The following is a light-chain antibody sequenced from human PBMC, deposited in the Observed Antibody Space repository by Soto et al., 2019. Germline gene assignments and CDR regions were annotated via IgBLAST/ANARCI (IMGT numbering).Light chain of an antibody. V-gene: IGLV2-11*01. CDR3: CSYAGTYTYVE. J-gene: IGLJ2*01. Sequence: QSALTQPRSVSGSPGQSVTISCTGTSSDVGGYNHVSWYQQHPGKAPKLIIHDVSERVSGVPGRFSGSKSGNTASLTISGLQAEDEADYYCCSYAGTYTYVEFGGGTKVTVL. CDR1: SSDVGGYNH. CDR2: DVS.